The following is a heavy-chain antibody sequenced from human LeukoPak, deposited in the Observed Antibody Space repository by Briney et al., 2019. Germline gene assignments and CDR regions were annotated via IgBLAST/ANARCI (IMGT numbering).Heavy chain of an antibody. CDR2: IYPGDSGT. CDR1: GYSFTSYW. D-gene: IGHD3-16*01. Sequence: GESLKISCKGSGYSFTSYWIGWVRQMPGKGLEWMGIIYPGDSGTRYSPSFQGQVTISADKSISTAYLQWSSLKASDTAMYYCARHGGVPRYYYGMDVWGQGTTVTVSS. CDR3: ARHGGVPRYYYGMDV. V-gene: IGHV5-51*01. J-gene: IGHJ6*02.